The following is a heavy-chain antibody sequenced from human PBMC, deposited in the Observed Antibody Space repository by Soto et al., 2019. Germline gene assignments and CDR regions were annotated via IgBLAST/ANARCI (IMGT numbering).Heavy chain of an antibody. CDR1: GFTFSSYG. V-gene: IGHV3-33*01. J-gene: IGHJ6*02. Sequence: QVPLVESGGGVVQPGRSLRLSCAASGFTFSSYGMHWVRQAPGKGLEWVAVIWYDGSNKYYADSVKGRFTISRDNSKNTLYLQMNSLRAEDTAVYYCARDPRLYCGGDCPGGMDVWGQGTTVTVSS. D-gene: IGHD2-21*02. CDR3: ARDPRLYCGGDCPGGMDV. CDR2: IWYDGSNK.